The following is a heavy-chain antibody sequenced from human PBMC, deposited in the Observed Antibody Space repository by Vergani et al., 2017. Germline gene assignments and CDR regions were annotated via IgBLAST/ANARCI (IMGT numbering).Heavy chain of an antibody. CDR2: INPNSGGT. Sequence: QVQLVQSGAEVKKPGASVKVSCKASGYTFTGYYMHWVRQAPGQGLEWMGWINPNSGGTNYAQKFQGRVTMTRDTSISTAYMELCRLRSDDTAVYYCAREMRLGCSSTSCYREVYWGQGTLVTVSS. CDR3: AREMRLGCSSTSCYREVY. D-gene: IGHD2-2*02. J-gene: IGHJ4*02. CDR1: GYTFTGYY. V-gene: IGHV1-2*02.